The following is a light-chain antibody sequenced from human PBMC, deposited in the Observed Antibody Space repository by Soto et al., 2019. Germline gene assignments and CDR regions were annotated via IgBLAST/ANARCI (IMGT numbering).Light chain of an antibody. CDR1: SSDVGGYNY. V-gene: IGLV2-14*01. CDR2: DVS. CDR3: SSYTSSRTYV. Sequence: LTQPASVSGSPGQSITISCTGTSSDVGGYNYISWYQQHPGKAPKLMIYDVSDRPSGVSNRFSGSKSGNTASLTISGLQSEDEADYYCSSYTSSRTYVFGTGTKVTVL. J-gene: IGLJ1*01.